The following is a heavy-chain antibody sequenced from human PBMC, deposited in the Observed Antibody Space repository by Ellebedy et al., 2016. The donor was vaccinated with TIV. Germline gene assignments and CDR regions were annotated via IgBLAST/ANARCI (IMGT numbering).Heavy chain of an antibody. CDR2: IWYDGSNT. D-gene: IGHD1-26*01. CDR1: GFTFSTYA. J-gene: IGHJ4*02. V-gene: IGHV3-33*01. Sequence: PGGSLRLSCVASGFTFSTYAMHWVRQAPGKGLEWVALIWYDGSNTYYADSVKGRFTISRDNSQNTVSWQMSSLRAEDTAVYYCARGGGSYLDYWGQGSLVSVSS. CDR3: ARGGGSYLDY.